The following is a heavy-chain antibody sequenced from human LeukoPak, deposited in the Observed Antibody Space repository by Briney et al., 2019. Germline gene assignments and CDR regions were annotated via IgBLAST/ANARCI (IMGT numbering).Heavy chain of an antibody. CDR3: ARDGGQSYDILTGYYNNDWFDP. CDR2: ISTYNGDT. Sequence: ASVKVSCKTSGYSFTSYGINWVRQAPGQGLEWMGWISTYNGDTNYAQYLQGRVTMTTDTSTSTAYMELRSLRSDDTAVYYCARDGGQSYDILTGYYNNDWFDPWGQGTLVTVSS. J-gene: IGHJ5*02. CDR1: GYSFTSYG. D-gene: IGHD3-9*01. V-gene: IGHV1-18*01.